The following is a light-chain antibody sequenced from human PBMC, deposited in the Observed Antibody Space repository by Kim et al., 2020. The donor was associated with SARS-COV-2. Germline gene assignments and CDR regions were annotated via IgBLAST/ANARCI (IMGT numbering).Light chain of an antibody. J-gene: IGLJ3*02. CDR1: SLRNYY. CDR2: GKY. Sequence: SSELTQDPAVSVALGQTVRLTCQGDSLRNYYATWYQQRPGQAPVLVLYGKYNRPSGIPDRFSGSASGNTASLTITGAQAEDEADYYCNSRDSSGDHVLFGGGTKLTVL. CDR3: NSRDSSGDHVL. V-gene: IGLV3-19*01.